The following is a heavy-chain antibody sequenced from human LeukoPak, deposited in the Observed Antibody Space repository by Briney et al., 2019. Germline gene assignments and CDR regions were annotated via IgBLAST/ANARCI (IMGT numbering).Heavy chain of an antibody. V-gene: IGHV4-59*05. CDR1: GDSISGHY. J-gene: IGHJ6*03. CDR2: IYYSGST. Sequence: SETLSLTCTVSGDSISGHYWSWIRQPPGKGLEWIGSIYYSGSTYYNPSLKSRVTISVDTSKNQFSLKLSSVTAADTAVYYCASPRRSSGSLHYYYYMDVWGKGTTVTVSS. CDR3: ASPRRSSGSLHYYYYMDV. D-gene: IGHD6-19*01.